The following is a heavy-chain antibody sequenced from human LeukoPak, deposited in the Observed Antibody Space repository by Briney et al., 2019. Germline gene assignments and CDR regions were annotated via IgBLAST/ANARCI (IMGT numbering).Heavy chain of an antibody. CDR3: ARRLDYGDYLNWFDP. CDR1: GGSISSSNW. Sequence: PSGTLSLTCAVSGGSISSSNWWSWVRQPPGKGLEWIGEIYHSGSTNYNPSLKSRVTISVDTSKNQFSLKLSSVTAADTAVYYCARRLDYGDYLNWFDPWGQGTLVTVSS. J-gene: IGHJ5*02. V-gene: IGHV4-4*02. D-gene: IGHD4-17*01. CDR2: IYHSGST.